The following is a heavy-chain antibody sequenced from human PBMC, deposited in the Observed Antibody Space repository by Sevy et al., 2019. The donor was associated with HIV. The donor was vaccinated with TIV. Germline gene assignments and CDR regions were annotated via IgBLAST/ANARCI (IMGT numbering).Heavy chain of an antibody. V-gene: IGHV3-9*01. CDR1: GFTFDDYA. D-gene: IGHD2-15*01. CDR3: AKDTTHIVIPFDSFDI. J-gene: IGHJ3*02. Sequence: GGSLRLSCAASGFTFDDYAMHWVRQAPGKGLEWVSGISWSRGSIGYADSVKGRFTISRDNAKNSLYLQMNSLRAEDTTLYYCAKDTTHIVIPFDSFDIWGQGTMVTVSS. CDR2: ISWSRGSI.